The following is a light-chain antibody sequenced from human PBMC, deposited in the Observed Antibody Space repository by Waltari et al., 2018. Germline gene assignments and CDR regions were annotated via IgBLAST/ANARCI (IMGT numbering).Light chain of an antibody. V-gene: IGKV1-9*01. CDR1: QGIGSS. Sequence: DIQLTQSPSFLSASVGDRVTITCRASQGIGSSLAWSQQKPGKAPKLLIYDASTLQSGVPSRFSGRGSGTEFTLTISSLQPEDFATYYCQKLNSYPLFGQGTKLESK. CDR2: DAS. J-gene: IGKJ2*01. CDR3: QKLNSYPL.